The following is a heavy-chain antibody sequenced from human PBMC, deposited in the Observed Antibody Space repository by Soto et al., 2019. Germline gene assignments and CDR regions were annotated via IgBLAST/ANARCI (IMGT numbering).Heavy chain of an antibody. Sequence: QVQLQESGPGLVKPSQTLSLTCTVSGGSISSGDYYWSWIRQPPGKGLEWIGYIYYSGSTYYNPYLKSRVTISVDTSKNQFSLKLSSVTAADTAVYYCARSLNYYDSSGYFDYWGQGTLVTVSS. CDR3: ARSLNYYDSSGYFDY. CDR2: IYYSGST. CDR1: GGSISSGDYY. V-gene: IGHV4-30-4*01. J-gene: IGHJ4*02. D-gene: IGHD3-22*01.